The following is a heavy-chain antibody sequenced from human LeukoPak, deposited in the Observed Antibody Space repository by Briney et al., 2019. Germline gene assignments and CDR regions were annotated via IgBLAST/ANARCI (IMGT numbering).Heavy chain of an antibody. Sequence: SETLSLTCTVSGGSISSYYWSWIRQPPGKGLEWIGYIYYSGSTNYNPSLKSRVTISVDTSKNQFSLKLSSVTAADTAVYYCVRGNYDNRGYSNAFDIWGQGAMVTVSS. J-gene: IGHJ3*02. CDR3: VRGNYDNRGYSNAFDI. CDR1: GGSISSYY. D-gene: IGHD3-22*01. CDR2: IYYSGST. V-gene: IGHV4-59*01.